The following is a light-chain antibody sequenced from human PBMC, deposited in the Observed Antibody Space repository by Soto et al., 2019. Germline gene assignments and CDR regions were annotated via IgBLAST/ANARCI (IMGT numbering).Light chain of an antibody. CDR3: QQYGTSPAIP. Sequence: EIVLKQSLGTLSLTQGERATLSCRASQSVSASYLAWYQQKPRQAPRLLIYAASSRATGIPDRFSGSGSGTDFTLTVSRREPEDFAVYYCQQYGTSPAIPFGQGTLLEI. CDR1: QSVSASY. CDR2: AAS. V-gene: IGKV3-20*01. J-gene: IGKJ5*01.